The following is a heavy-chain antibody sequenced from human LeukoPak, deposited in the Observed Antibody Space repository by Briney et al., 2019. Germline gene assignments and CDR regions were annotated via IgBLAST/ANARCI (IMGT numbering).Heavy chain of an antibody. Sequence: GASVKVSCKASGYTFTGYYMHWVRQAPGQGLEWMGWINPNSGGTNYAQKLQGRVTMTTDTSTSTAYMELRSLRSDDTAVYYCARESPVYYYDSSGYYYWGQGTLVTVSS. CDR2: INPNSGGT. V-gene: IGHV1-2*02. CDR1: GYTFTGYY. J-gene: IGHJ4*02. D-gene: IGHD3-22*01. CDR3: ARESPVYYYDSSGYYY.